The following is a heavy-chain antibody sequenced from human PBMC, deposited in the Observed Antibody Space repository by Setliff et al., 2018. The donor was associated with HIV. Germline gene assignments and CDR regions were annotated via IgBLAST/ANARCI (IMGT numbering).Heavy chain of an antibody. CDR1: GFIFSTYS. D-gene: IGHD3-10*01. V-gene: IGHV3-48*01. J-gene: IGHJ6*02. CDR2: ISTSGDTI. CDR3: ARSVIGYYYYGMDV. Sequence: GGSLRLSCAASGFIFSTYSMNWVRQSPGKGLEWLSYISTSGDTIYYADSVKGRFTISRDNSKNTLYLQMNSLRAEDTAVYYCARSVIGYYYYGMDVWGQGTLVTVSS.